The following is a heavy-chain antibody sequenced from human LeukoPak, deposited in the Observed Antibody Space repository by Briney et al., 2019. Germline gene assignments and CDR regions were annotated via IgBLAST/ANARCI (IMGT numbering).Heavy chain of an antibody. CDR1: YS. CDR2: ISSRSSTI. V-gene: IGHV3-48*02. Sequence: YSMKWVRXXPGKGGEWVSYISSRSSTIYYADSVKGRFTISRDNAKNSLYLQMNSLRDEDTAVYYCARDYGDSSYYYYYGMDVWGQGTTVTVSS. CDR3: ARDYGDSSYYYYYGMDV. D-gene: IGHD4-17*01. J-gene: IGHJ6*02.